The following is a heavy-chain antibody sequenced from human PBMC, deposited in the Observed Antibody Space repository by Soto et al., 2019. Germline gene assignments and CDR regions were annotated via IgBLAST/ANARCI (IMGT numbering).Heavy chain of an antibody. CDR2: IIPIFGTA. J-gene: IGHJ4*02. CDR1: GGTFSSYA. D-gene: IGHD5-12*01. CDR3: ARTRSGYDWSSSFDY. V-gene: IGHV1-69*01. Sequence: QVQLVQSGAEVKKPGSSVKVSCKASGGTFSSYAISWVRQDPGQGLEWMGGIIPIFGTANYAQKFQGRVTITADESTSTAYMELSSLRSEDTALYYCARTRSGYDWSSSFDYWGQGTLVTVSS.